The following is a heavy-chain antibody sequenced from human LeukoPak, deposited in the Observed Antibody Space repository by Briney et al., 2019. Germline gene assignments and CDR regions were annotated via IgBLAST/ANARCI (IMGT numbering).Heavy chain of an antibody. V-gene: IGHV4-31*03. D-gene: IGHD2-15*01. Sequence: TLSLTCTVSGGSISSGGYYWSWIRQHPGKGLEWIGYIYYSGSTYYNPSLKSRVTISVDTSKNQFSLKLSSVTAADTAVYYCARDIVVVVAATRRTDAFDIWGQGTMVTVSS. CDR1: GGSISSGGYY. CDR2: IYYSGST. CDR3: ARDIVVVVAATRRTDAFDI. J-gene: IGHJ3*02.